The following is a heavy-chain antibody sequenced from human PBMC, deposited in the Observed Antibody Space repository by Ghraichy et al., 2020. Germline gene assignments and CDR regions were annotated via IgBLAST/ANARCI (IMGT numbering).Heavy chain of an antibody. Sequence: GGSLRLSCAASGFTFSSYAMSWVRQAPGKGLEWVSAISGSGGSTYYADSVKGRFTISRDNSKNTLYLQMNSLRAEDTAVYYCAKDGTPPYDSSGYYWGYWGQGTLVTVSS. J-gene: IGHJ4*02. V-gene: IGHV3-23*01. CDR2: ISGSGGST. CDR3: AKDGTPPYDSSGYYWGY. D-gene: IGHD3-22*01. CDR1: GFTFSSYA.